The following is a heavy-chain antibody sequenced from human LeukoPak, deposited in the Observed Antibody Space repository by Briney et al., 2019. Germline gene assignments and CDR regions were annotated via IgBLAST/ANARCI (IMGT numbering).Heavy chain of an antibody. J-gene: IGHJ4*02. Sequence: SETLSLTCTVSGGSISSYYWSWIRQPPGKGLEWIGYIYYSGSTNYNPSLKSRVTISVDTSKNQFSLKLSSVTAADTAVYYCARVQNYDFCSFDYWGQGTLVTVSS. D-gene: IGHD3-3*01. CDR2: IYYSGST. V-gene: IGHV4-59*01. CDR3: ARVQNYDFCSFDY. CDR1: GGSISSYY.